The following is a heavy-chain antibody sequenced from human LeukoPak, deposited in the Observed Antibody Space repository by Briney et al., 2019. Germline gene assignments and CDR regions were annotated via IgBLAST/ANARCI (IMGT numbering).Heavy chain of an antibody. J-gene: IGHJ4*02. V-gene: IGHV4-4*09. Sequence: PSETLSLTCTVSGGSFSSYYWSWIRQPPGKGLQCIGYIYISGSTNYNPSLKSRVTISVDTSKNQFSLKLSSVTAADTAVYYCARSTMIALFDYWGQGTLVTVSS. CDR2: IYISGST. CDR1: GGSFSSYY. D-gene: IGHD3-22*01. CDR3: ARSTMIALFDY.